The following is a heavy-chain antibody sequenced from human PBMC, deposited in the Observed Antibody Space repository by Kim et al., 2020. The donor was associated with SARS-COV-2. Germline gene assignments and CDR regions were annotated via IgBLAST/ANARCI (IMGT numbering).Heavy chain of an antibody. CDR3: TKAQGSYFDAFDD. CDR1: GFSFSSYG. CDR2: ISYDGRND. Sequence: GGSLRLSCAASGFSFSSYGMHWVRRAPGKGLEWVAVISYDGRNDYYTDSVRGRFTISRDNSKNTLYLQINNLRVEDTAVYYCTKAQGSYFDAFDDWGRGTLVTVSS. D-gene: IGHD3-10*01. V-gene: IGHV3-30*18. J-gene: IGHJ4*02.